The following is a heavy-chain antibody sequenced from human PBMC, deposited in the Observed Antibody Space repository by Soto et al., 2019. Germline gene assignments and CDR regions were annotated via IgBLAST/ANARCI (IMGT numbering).Heavy chain of an antibody. Sequence: PGGSLRLSCAASGFTVSSYAMSWVRQAPGKGLEWVSAISGSGGSTYYADSVKGRFTISRDNSKNTLYLQMNSLRAEDTAVYYCAKDLVAVVAALFDYWGQGTLVTVSS. V-gene: IGHV3-23*01. J-gene: IGHJ4*02. CDR1: GFTVSSYA. CDR2: ISGSGGST. D-gene: IGHD2-15*01. CDR3: AKDLVAVVAALFDY.